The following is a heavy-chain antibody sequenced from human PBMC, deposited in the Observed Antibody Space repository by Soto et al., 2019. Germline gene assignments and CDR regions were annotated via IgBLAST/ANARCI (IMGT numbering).Heavy chain of an antibody. V-gene: IGHV4-34*01. CDR2: INHSGST. CDR1: GGSFSGYY. CDR3: ARGRGWLRVHSLPQRYYYYGMDV. J-gene: IGHJ6*02. D-gene: IGHD5-12*01. Sequence: SETLSLTCAVYGGSFSGYYWSWIRQPPGKGLEWIGEINHSGSTNYNPSLKSRVTISVDTSKNQFSLKLSSVTAADTAVYYCARGRGWLRVHSLPQRYYYYGMDVWGQGTTVTVSS.